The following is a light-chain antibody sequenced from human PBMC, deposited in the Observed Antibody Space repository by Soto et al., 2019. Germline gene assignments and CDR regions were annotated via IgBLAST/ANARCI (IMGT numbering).Light chain of an antibody. V-gene: IGKV1-9*01. CDR2: AAS. CDR3: QQLSTYPLT. J-gene: IGKJ4*01. Sequence: IQLTQSPSSLSASVGDRVTITCRASQGISSYLAWYQQKPGKAPKLLIYAASTLQSGVPSRFSGSGSGTDFTLTISSLQPEDFGSYYCQQLSTYPLTFSGGTKVEIK. CDR1: QGISSY.